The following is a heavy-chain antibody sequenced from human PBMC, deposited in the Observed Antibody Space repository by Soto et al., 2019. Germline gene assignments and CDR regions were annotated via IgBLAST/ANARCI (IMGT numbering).Heavy chain of an antibody. J-gene: IGHJ4*02. CDR1: GFTFSSYW. D-gene: IGHD3-3*01. V-gene: IGHV3-7*01. CDR2: IKQDGSEK. CDR3: ARVITIFGVVIGPGYFDY. Sequence: GGSLRLSSAASGFTFSSYWMSWVRQAPGKGLEWVANIKQDGSEKYYVDSVKGRFTISRDNAKNSLYLQMNSLRAEDTAVYYCARVITIFGVVIGPGYFDYWGQGTLVTVSS.